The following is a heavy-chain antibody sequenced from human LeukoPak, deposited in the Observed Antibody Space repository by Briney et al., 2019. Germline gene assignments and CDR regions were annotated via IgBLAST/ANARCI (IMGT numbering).Heavy chain of an antibody. Sequence: SETLSLTCTVSGGSISSSSYYWGWIRQPPGKGLEWIGSIYYSGSTYYNPSLKSRVTISVDTSKNQFSLKLSSVTAADTAVYYCARVPSPKPVRWFDPWGQGTLVTVSS. D-gene: IGHD3-10*01. CDR1: GGSISSSSYY. CDR3: ARVPSPKPVRWFDP. V-gene: IGHV4-39*01. CDR2: IYYSGST. J-gene: IGHJ5*02.